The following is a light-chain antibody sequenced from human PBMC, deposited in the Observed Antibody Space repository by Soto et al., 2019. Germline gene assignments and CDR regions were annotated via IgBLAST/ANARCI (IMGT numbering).Light chain of an antibody. CDR2: GAS. Sequence: ETGMTQSAANLSVFPGEGDTLXCRASQSICSSFDWLQQISGEARRLLISGASTMAHGIPARFSGSGSGTEFTLPISSRQSEDFAVYYGQQYSNWPLTFGGGTKVDIK. CDR3: QQYSNWPLT. J-gene: IGKJ4*01. V-gene: IGKV3-15*01. CDR1: QSICSS.